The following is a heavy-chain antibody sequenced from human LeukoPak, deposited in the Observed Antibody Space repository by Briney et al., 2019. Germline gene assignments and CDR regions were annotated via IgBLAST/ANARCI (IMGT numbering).Heavy chain of an antibody. CDR3: AKPQLIAAAGTPFDY. CDR2: IRYDGSNK. CDR1: GFTFSSYG. J-gene: IGHJ4*02. V-gene: IGHV3-30*02. Sequence: GGSLRLSCAASGFTFSSYGMHWVRQAPGKGLEWVAFIRYDGSNKYYADSVKGRFTISRDNSKNTLYLQMNSLRAEDTAVYYCAKPQLIAAAGTPFDYWGQGTLVTVSS. D-gene: IGHD6-13*01.